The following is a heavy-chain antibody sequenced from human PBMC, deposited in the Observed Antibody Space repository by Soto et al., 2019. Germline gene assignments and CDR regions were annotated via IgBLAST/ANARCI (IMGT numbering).Heavy chain of an antibody. CDR1: GFTFSNYW. V-gene: IGHV3-74*01. CDR2: IKSDGSST. Sequence: GGSLRLSCAASGFTFSNYWMHWVRQAPGEGLVWVSRIKSDGSSTSDADFVRGRFTISRDNAKNTVYLQMTSLRAEDTAVYYCASHVSQWRENNFDYWGQGTLVTVSS. D-gene: IGHD6-19*01. CDR3: ASHVSQWRENNFDY. J-gene: IGHJ4*02.